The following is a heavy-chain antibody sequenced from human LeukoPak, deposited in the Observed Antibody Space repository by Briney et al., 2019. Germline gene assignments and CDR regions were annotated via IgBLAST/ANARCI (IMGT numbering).Heavy chain of an antibody. Sequence: ASVKVSCKASGYTFTSYGIGWVRQAPGQGLEWMGWISAYNGNTNYAQKLQGRVTMTTDTSTSTAYMELRSLRSDDTAVYYCARVAVRVSTYSSSWYYFDYWGQGTLVTVSS. D-gene: IGHD6-13*01. CDR1: GYTFTSYG. CDR2: ISAYNGNT. J-gene: IGHJ4*02. CDR3: ARVAVRVSTYSSSWYYFDY. V-gene: IGHV1-18*01.